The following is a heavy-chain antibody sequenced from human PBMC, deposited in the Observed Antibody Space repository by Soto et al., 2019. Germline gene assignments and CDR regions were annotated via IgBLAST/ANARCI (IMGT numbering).Heavy chain of an antibody. J-gene: IGHJ6*01. CDR1: GFIFSEYG. Sequence: QVQLVESGGAVVQPGRSLRLSCGASGFIFSEYGMHWVPQAPGKGLEWVAVIYYDGSNEHYSESVRGRFTISRDNLKHMLYLEMSSRRAEDTAIYYWARWWNDEECVETMDVWAQGTTVTVSS. V-gene: IGHV3-33*01. CDR2: IYYDGSNE. CDR3: ARWWNDEECVETMDV. D-gene: IGHD1-1*01.